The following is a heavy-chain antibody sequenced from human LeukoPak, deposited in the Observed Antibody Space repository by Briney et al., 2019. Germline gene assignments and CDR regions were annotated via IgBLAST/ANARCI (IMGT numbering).Heavy chain of an antibody. Sequence: VSVKVSCKASGYTFTSYGISWVRQAPGQGLEWMGWISAYNGNTNYAQKLQGRVTMATDTSTSTAYMELRSLRSDDTAVYYCARGPIQLWSFYYYYYMDVWGKGTTVTISS. CDR1: GYTFTSYG. J-gene: IGHJ6*03. V-gene: IGHV1-18*01. CDR3: ARGPIQLWSFYYYYYMDV. CDR2: ISAYNGNT. D-gene: IGHD5-18*01.